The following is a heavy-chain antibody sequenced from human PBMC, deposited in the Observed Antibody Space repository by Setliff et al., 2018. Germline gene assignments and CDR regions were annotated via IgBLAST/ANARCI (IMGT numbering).Heavy chain of an antibody. V-gene: IGHV1-2*02. Sequence: GASVKVSCKASGYTFTGYYMRWVRQAPGQGLAWMGWINPNSGGTNYAQKFQGRVTMTRDTSISTAYMELSRLRSDDTAVYYCARAGGAALNRLGAAAPYYYYMDVWGKGTTVTVSS. J-gene: IGHJ6*03. CDR1: GYTFTGYY. CDR3: ARAGGAALNRLGAAAPYYYYMDV. D-gene: IGHD1-26*01. CDR2: INPNSGGT.